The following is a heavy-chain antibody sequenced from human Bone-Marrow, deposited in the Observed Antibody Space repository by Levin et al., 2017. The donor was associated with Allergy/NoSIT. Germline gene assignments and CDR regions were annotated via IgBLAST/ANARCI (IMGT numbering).Heavy chain of an antibody. CDR2: IYPADSDT. Sequence: GESLKISCKGSGYKFANHWLGWVRQMPGKGLEWMGIIYPADSDTRYTPSFQGQATISADESISTAYLQWSSLKASDTAMYYCARSEDGDHEEFFDSWGQGTLVTVSS. CDR1: GYKFANHW. V-gene: IGHV5-51*01. CDR3: ARSEDGDHEEFFDS. D-gene: IGHD4-17*01. J-gene: IGHJ4*02.